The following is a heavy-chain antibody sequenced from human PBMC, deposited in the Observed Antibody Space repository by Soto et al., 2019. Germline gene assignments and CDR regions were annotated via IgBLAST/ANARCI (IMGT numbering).Heavy chain of an antibody. Sequence: GGSLRLSCAASGFTFSSYWMHWVRQAPGKGLVWVSRINSDGSSTSYADSVKGRFTISRDNAKNTQYLQMNSLRAEDTAVYYCARDHGSSSSWYPPLNWFDPWGQGTLVTVSS. J-gene: IGHJ5*02. CDR1: GFTFSSYW. CDR3: ARDHGSSSSWYPPLNWFDP. V-gene: IGHV3-74*01. CDR2: INSDGSST. D-gene: IGHD6-13*01.